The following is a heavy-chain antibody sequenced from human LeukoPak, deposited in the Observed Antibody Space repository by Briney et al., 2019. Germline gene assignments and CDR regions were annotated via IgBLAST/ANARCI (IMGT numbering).Heavy chain of an antibody. J-gene: IGHJ4*02. D-gene: IGHD2-2*01. CDR2: ISSSSSYI. V-gene: IGHV3-21*01. CDR3: ARLDCSSTSCSDY. Sequence: PGGSLRLSCAASGFTFSSYSMNWVRQAPGKGLEWVSSISSSSSYIYYADSVKGRFTISRDNAKNSLYLQMNSLRAEDTAVYYCARLDCSSTSCSDYWGQGTLVTVSS. CDR1: GFTFSSYS.